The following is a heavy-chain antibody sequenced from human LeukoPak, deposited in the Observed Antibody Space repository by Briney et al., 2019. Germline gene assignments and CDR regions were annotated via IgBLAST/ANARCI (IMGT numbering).Heavy chain of an antibody. V-gene: IGHV1-18*01. CDR1: GYTFTSYG. D-gene: IGHD2-2*01. CDR3: TSEPLPY. Sequence: ASVKVSCKASGYTFTSYGISWVRQAPGQGLEWMGWISAYNGNTKYAQKLQGRVTITTDTPTSTPYMSLRSLRSNHTRVCILTSEPLPYWGQGTLVTVSS. CDR2: ISAYNGNT. J-gene: IGHJ4*02.